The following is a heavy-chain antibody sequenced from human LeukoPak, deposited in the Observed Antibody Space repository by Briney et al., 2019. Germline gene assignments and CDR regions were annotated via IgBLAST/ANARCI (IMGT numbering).Heavy chain of an antibody. CDR1: GYTFTSYG. CDR2: ISAYNGNT. D-gene: IGHD5-18*01. CDR3: ASPYRGYSYGYTDAFDI. V-gene: IGHV1-18*01. Sequence: GASVKVSCKASGYTFTSYGVSWVRQAPGQGLEWMGWISAYNGNTNYAQKLQGRVTMTTDTSTSTAYMELRSLRSDDTAVYYCASPYRGYSYGYTDAFDIWGQGTMVTVSS. J-gene: IGHJ3*02.